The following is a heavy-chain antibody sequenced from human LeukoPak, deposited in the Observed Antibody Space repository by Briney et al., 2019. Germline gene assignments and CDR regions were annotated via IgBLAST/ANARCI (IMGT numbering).Heavy chain of an antibody. CDR3: ARGRAYRSEFDY. CDR1: GFTFSSYW. CDR2: IKQDGSEK. D-gene: IGHD1-26*01. V-gene: IGHV3-7*04. Sequence: GGSLRLSCAASGFTFSSYWMSWVRQAPGKGLEWVANIKQDGSEKYYVDSMKGRFTISRDDAKNSLYLQMNSLRAEDTAVYYCARGRAYRSEFDYWGQGTLVTVSS. J-gene: IGHJ4*02.